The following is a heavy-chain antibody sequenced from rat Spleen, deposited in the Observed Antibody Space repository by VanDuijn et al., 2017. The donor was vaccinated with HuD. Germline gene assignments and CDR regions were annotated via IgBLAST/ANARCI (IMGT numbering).Heavy chain of an antibody. V-gene: IGHV5-31*01. CDR2: ITNTGGST. J-gene: IGHJ2*01. CDR1: GFTFNNYW. CDR3: TRDGYYYDGSAYFDY. Sequence: EVQLVESGGGLVQPGRSLKLSCVASGFTFNNYWMTWIRQAPGKGLEWVASITNTGGSTYYPDSVKGRFTISRDNAKSTLYLQMNSLRSEDTATYYCTRDGYYYDGSAYFDYWGQGVMVTVSS. D-gene: IGHD1-12*02.